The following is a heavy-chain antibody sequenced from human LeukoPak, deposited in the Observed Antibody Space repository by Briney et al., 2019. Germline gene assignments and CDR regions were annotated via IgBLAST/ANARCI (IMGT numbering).Heavy chain of an antibody. CDR1: GFTFSSYS. V-gene: IGHV3-21*01. Sequence: GGSLRLSCAASGFTFSSYSMNWVRQAPGKGLEWVSSISSSSSYIYYADSVKGRFTISRDNAKNSLYLQMNSLRAEDTALYYCARDGDILTGYYFDYWGQGTLVTVSS. CDR3: ARDGDILTGYYFDY. CDR2: ISSSSSYI. D-gene: IGHD3-9*01. J-gene: IGHJ4*02.